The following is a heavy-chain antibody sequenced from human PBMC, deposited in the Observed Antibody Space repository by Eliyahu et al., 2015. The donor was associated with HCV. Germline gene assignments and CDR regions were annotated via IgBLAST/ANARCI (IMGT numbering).Heavy chain of an antibody. CDR2: IYHSGST. D-gene: IGHD6-13*01. CDR1: GYSISSGYY. Sequence: QVQLQESGAGLVKPSETLSLTCAVSGYSISSGYYWGWIRQPPGKGLEWIGSIYHSGSTYYNPSLKSRVTISVDTSKNQFSLKLSSVTAADTAVYYCARDLAPYSSSWSPDAFDIWGQGTMVTVSS. CDR3: ARDLAPYSSSWSPDAFDI. J-gene: IGHJ3*02. V-gene: IGHV4-38-2*02.